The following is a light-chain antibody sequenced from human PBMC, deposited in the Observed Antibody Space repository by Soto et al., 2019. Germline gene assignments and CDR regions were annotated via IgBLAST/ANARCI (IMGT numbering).Light chain of an antibody. CDR1: QSVSSN. V-gene: IGKV3-15*01. J-gene: IGKJ5*01. CDR3: KQYNNWQIP. CDR2: AEY. Sequence: EILMTQSPATMSLSPGERATLYCWACQSVSSNLAWYQQKPGQAHRLIIHAEYTRATGVTDRFSGSESATEFTLTIRSMQSEDFALYYCKQYNNWQIPLGHGKRVEIK.